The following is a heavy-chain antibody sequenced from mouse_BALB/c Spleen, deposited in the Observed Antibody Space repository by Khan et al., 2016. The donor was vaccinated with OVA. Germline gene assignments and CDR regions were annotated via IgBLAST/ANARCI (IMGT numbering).Heavy chain of an antibody. CDR2: IFPNNGDS. CDR1: GYTFTDYN. Sequence: VQLQQPGPELVKPGASVKISCKASGYTFTDYNMDWVKQSHGKSLEWIGYIFPNNGDSGYNQKFKTKAALTVDSSSSTAFMELRSLTSEDSADYYCTRSGYGSFAYWGRGTLVTVSA. J-gene: IGHJ3*01. D-gene: IGHD1-2*01. V-gene: IGHV1S29*02. CDR3: TRSGYGSFAY.